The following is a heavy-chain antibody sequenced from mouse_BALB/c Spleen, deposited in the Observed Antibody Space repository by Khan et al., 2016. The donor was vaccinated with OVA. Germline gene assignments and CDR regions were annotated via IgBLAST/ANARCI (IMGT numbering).Heavy chain of an antibody. V-gene: IGHV9-3-1*01. Sequence: QIQLVQSGPELKKPGETVKISCKASGHTFTNFGMNWVKQAPGKGLKWMGWINTYTGEPTYADDFNGRFAFSLEASASTAYLQINNLTNEDTATYLCARHRCLSDAMDYWGQGTSVTVSS. J-gene: IGHJ4*01. CDR2: INTYTGEP. CDR1: GHTFTNFG. CDR3: ARHRCLSDAMDY.